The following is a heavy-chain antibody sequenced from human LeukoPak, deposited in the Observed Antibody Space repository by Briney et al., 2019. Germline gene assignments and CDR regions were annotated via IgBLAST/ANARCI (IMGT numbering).Heavy chain of an antibody. CDR3: ARGYGYNDY. J-gene: IGHJ4*02. CDR2: INTDGTIT. Sequence: RGSLRLSCAASGYTFSSYWMHWVRQAPGKGLVWVSLINTDGTITIYADSVKGRFTISRDNAKNTLFLHLNSLRAEDTAMYYCARGYGYNDYWGQGTLVTVSS. CDR1: GYTFSSYW. V-gene: IGHV3-74*01. D-gene: IGHD5-24*01.